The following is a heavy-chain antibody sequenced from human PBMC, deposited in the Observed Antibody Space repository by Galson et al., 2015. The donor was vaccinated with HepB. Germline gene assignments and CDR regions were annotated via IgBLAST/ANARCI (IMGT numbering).Heavy chain of an antibody. CDR3: ARAPGYCSSTSCYFDAFDI. CDR2: ISSSSSYI. CDR1: GFTFSSYS. J-gene: IGHJ3*02. D-gene: IGHD2-2*01. Sequence: SLRLSCAASGFTFSSYSMNWVRQAPGKGLEWVSSISSSSSYIYYADSVKGRFTISRDNAKNSLYLQMNSLRAEDTAVYYCARAPGYCSSTSCYFDAFDIWGQGTMVTVSS. V-gene: IGHV3-21*04.